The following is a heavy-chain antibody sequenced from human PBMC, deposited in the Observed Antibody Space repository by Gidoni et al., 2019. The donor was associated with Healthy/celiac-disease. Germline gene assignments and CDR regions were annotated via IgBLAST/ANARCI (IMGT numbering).Heavy chain of an antibody. V-gene: IGHV3-33*01. CDR1: GFTFSSYG. CDR2: IWYDGSNK. Sequence: QVQLVESGGGVVQPGRSLRLSCAASGFTFSSYGMHWVRQAPGKGLGWVAVIWYDGSNKYYADSVKGRFTISRDNSKNTLYLQMNSLRAEDTAVYYCARVIKRKTTVTTWDAFDIWGQGTMVTVSS. J-gene: IGHJ3*02. D-gene: IGHD4-17*01. CDR3: ARVIKRKTTVTTWDAFDI.